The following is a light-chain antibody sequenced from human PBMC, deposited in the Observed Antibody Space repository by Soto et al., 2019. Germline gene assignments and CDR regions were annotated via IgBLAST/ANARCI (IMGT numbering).Light chain of an antibody. Sequence: EIVLTQSPGTLSLSPGERATLSCRASQSVSSSYLAWYQQKPGQAPRLLIYGASSRATGIPDRFSGSGYGTDFTLTISRLEPEDAAVYYCQQYGSSPPVTFGPGTKVDIK. V-gene: IGKV3-20*01. CDR2: GAS. CDR3: QQYGSSPPVT. CDR1: QSVSSSY. J-gene: IGKJ3*01.